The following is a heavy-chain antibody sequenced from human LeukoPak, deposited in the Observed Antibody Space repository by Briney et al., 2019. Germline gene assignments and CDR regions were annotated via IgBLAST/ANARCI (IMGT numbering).Heavy chain of an antibody. V-gene: IGHV1-18*01. CDR3: ARDLGRYCSGGSCHYYSYYMDV. J-gene: IGHJ6*03. Sequence: ASVKVSCKASGYTFTSYGISWVRQAPGQGLEWMGWISTYNGNTNYAQKLQGRVTKTTDTSTSTAYMELRRLRSDDTAVYYCARDLGRYCSGGSCHYYSYYMDVWGKGTTVTVSS. CDR2: ISTYNGNT. D-gene: IGHD2-15*01. CDR1: GYTFTSYG.